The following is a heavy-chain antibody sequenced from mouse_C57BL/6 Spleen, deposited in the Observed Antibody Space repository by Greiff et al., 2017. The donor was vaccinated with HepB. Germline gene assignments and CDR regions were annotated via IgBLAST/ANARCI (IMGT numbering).Heavy chain of an antibody. Sequence: DVQLVESGGGLVQPKGSLKLSCAASGFSFNTYAMNWVRQAPGKGLEWVARIRSKSNNYATYYADSVKDRFTISRDDSESMLYLQMNNLKTEDTAMYYCVRPQQLRLGFAYWGQGTLVTVSA. CDR1: GFSFNTYA. CDR3: VRPQQLRLGFAY. J-gene: IGHJ3*01. D-gene: IGHD3-2*02. V-gene: IGHV10-1*01. CDR2: IRSKSNNYAT.